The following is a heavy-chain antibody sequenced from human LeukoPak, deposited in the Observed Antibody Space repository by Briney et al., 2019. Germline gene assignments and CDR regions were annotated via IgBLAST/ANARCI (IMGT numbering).Heavy chain of an antibody. J-gene: IGHJ6*03. Sequence: GGSLRLSCAASGFTFGDYAMHWVRQAPGKGLEWVSGISWNSGNIGYADSVKGRFTISRDNAKNSLYLQMNSLRVEDTALYYCAKEGTVATPGLYYYYYMDVWGKGTTVTVSS. CDR2: ISWNSGNI. V-gene: IGHV3-9*01. CDR3: AKEGTVATPGLYYYYYMDV. D-gene: IGHD5-12*01. CDR1: GFTFGDYA.